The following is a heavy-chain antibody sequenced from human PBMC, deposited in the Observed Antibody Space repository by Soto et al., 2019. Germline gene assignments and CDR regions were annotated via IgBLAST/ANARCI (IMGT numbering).Heavy chain of an antibody. J-gene: IGHJ4*02. D-gene: IGHD2-2*01. CDR3: AKLVGYCSSTSCHFDY. V-gene: IGHV3-30*18. CDR2: ISYDGSNK. Sequence: PGGSLRLSCAASGFTFSSYGMHWVRQAPGKGLEWVAFISYDGSNKYYADSVKGRFTISRDNSKNTLYLQMNSLRAEDTAVYYCAKLVGYCSSTSCHFDYWGQGTLVTVSS. CDR1: GFTFSSYG.